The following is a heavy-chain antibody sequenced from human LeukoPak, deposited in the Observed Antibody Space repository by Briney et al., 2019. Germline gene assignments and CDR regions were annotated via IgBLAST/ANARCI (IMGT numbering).Heavy chain of an antibody. CDR2: MYYSGST. Sequence: PSETLSLTCTVSGGSISSSSYYWGWIRQPPGKGLEWIGSMYYSGSTYYNPSLKSRVTVSADASKSQFSLKLSSVTAADTAVYYCAGVVGATSFDYWGQGTLVTVSS. D-gene: IGHD1-26*01. V-gene: IGHV4-39*07. CDR1: GGSISSSSYY. CDR3: AGVVGATSFDY. J-gene: IGHJ4*02.